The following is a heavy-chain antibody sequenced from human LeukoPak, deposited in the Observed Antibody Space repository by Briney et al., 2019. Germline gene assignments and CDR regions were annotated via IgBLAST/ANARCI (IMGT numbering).Heavy chain of an antibody. J-gene: IGHJ3*02. D-gene: IGHD4-23*01. V-gene: IGHV4-61*02. CDR3: ARVSDFGGNSGVENAFDI. CDR1: GGSISSGSYY. Sequence: KASETLSLTCTVSGGSISSGSYYWSWIRQPAGKGLEWIGRIYTSGSTNYNPSLKSRVTISVDTSKNQFSLKLSSVTAADTAVYYCARVSDFGGNSGVENAFDIWGQGTMVTVSS. CDR2: IYTSGST.